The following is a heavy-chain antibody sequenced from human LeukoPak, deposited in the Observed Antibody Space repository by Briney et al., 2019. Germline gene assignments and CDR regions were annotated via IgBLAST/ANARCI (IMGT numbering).Heavy chain of an antibody. V-gene: IGHV3-21*01. D-gene: IGHD3-22*01. CDR3: ARDPTYYYDSSGYPLDY. CDR2: ISSSSSYI. Sequence: GGSPRLSCAASGFTFSSYSMNWVRQAPGKGLEWVSSISSSSSYIYYADSVKGRFTISRDNAKNSLYPQMNRLRAEDTAVYYCARDPTYYYDSSGYPLDYWGQGTLVTVSS. CDR1: GFTFSSYS. J-gene: IGHJ4*02.